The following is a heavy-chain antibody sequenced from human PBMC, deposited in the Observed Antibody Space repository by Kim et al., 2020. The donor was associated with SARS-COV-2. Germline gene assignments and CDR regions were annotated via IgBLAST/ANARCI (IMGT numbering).Heavy chain of an antibody. CDR2: ITGNGDTT. D-gene: IGHD5-18*01. V-gene: IGHV3-23*01. Sequence: GGSLTLSCAASGFTFINYASSWVRQAPGKGLEWVSLITGNGDTTYYADSVKGRFTISSDSSKNTLYLQMDGLRAEDTAVYYCARVKLWDKNFFDYWGQGTLVTVSS. J-gene: IGHJ4*02. CDR3: ARVKLWDKNFFDY. CDR1: GFTFINYA.